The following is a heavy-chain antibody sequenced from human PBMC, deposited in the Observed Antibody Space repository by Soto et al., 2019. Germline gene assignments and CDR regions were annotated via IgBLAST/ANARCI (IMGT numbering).Heavy chain of an antibody. CDR2: INHSGST. D-gene: IGHD6-13*01. CDR1: GRPFSGYY. CDR3: ARGSTAARTFPFDY. V-gene: IGHV4-34*01. Sequence: PSETLSLTCTVYGRPFSGYYWSWIRQPPGKGLEWIGEINHSGSTNYNPSLKSRVTISVDTSKNQFSLKLSSVTAADTAVYYCARGSTAARTFPFDYWGQGTLVTVSS. J-gene: IGHJ4*02.